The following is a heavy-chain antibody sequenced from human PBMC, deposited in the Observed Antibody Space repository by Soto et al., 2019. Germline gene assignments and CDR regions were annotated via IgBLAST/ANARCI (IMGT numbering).Heavy chain of an antibody. J-gene: IGHJ4*02. D-gene: IGHD5-18*01. Sequence: GWSLRLSCAASGFTFSSYSMSWVRQAPGKGLEWVSAITGSGTSTYYADSVKGRFTISRDNSKNTLSLQINSLGAGDTAVYYCAGEGDLIGYNYGSCLGYWGQGTLITVSS. CDR2: ITGSGTST. V-gene: IGHV3-23*01. CDR3: AGEGDLIGYNYGSCLGY. CDR1: GFTFSSYS.